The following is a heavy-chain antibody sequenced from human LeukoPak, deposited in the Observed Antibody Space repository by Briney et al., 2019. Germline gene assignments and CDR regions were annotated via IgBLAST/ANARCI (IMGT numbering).Heavy chain of an antibody. J-gene: IGHJ4*02. CDR2: INSGGSST. V-gene: IGHV3-74*01. D-gene: IGHD4-17*01. Sequence: GGSLRPSCAASGFTFSSYWMHWVRQVPGEGLVWVSRINSGGSSTSHADSVKGRFTISRDNAKNTLYLQMNSLRAEDTAVYYCARGGDYPFDYWGQGTLVTVSS. CDR1: GFTFSSYW. CDR3: ARGGDYPFDY.